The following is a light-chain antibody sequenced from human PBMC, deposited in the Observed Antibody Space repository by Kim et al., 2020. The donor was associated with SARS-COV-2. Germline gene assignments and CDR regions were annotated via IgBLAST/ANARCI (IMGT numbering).Light chain of an antibody. CDR1: QSVSSSY. Sequence: EVLLTQSPCTLSLSPGERAILSCRASQSVSSSYLAWYQHKPGQSPRLLIHGASSRATGVPDRFRGGGSGTDFTLTITRLEPEDFAVYYCQQYGRSPTTFGQGTRLEIK. V-gene: IGKV3-20*01. J-gene: IGKJ5*01. CDR2: GAS. CDR3: QQYGRSPTT.